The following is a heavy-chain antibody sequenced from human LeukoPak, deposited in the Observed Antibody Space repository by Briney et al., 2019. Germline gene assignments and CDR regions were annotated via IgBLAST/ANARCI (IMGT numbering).Heavy chain of an antibody. Sequence: PSETLSLTCTVSGGSISSYYWSWIRQPPGKGLEWIGYIYYSGSTNYNPSLKSRVTISVDTSKNQFPLKLSSVTAADTAVYYCARDDYGDYGGWFDPWGQGTLVTVSS. CDR1: GGSISSYY. D-gene: IGHD4-17*01. CDR2: IYYSGST. J-gene: IGHJ5*02. V-gene: IGHV4-59*01. CDR3: ARDDYGDYGGWFDP.